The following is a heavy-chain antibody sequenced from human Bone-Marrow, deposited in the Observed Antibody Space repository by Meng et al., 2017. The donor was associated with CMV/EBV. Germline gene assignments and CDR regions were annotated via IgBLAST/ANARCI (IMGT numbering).Heavy chain of an antibody. Sequence: FAGVRQAPCLGLEWVCLILPGLDIASYSQTFQGRDPITADKTTRTVYMEVSSLRSEDTALYYCARDLIRSGDLALSPAPWGDVFDIWGQGTMVTVSS. CDR3: ARDLIRSGDLALSPAPWGDVFDI. D-gene: IGHD1-14*01. J-gene: IGHJ3*02. CDR2: ILPGLDIA. V-gene: IGHV1-69*04.